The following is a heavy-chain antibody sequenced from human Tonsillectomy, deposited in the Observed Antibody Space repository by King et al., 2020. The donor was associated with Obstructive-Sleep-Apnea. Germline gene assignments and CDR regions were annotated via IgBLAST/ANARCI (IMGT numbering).Heavy chain of an antibody. Sequence: VQLQQWGAGLLKPSETLSLTCAVYGGSFSGYYWSWIRQPPGKGLEWIGEINHSGSTNYNPSLKSRVTISVATSKNQFSLKLSSVTAADTAVYYCARGHDVYYYDSSGYYFFDYWGQGTLVTVSS. CDR1: GGSFSGYY. D-gene: IGHD3-22*01. CDR3: ARGHDVYYYDSSGYYFFDY. V-gene: IGHV4-34*01. CDR2: INHSGST. J-gene: IGHJ4*02.